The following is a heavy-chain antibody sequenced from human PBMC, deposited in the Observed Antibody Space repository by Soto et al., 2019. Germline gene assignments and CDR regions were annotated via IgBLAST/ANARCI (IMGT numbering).Heavy chain of an antibody. CDR1: GFTFSSYG. CDR2: ISYGLSNK. V-gene: IGHV3-30*03. Sequence: GGSLRLSCAASGFTFSSYGMHWVRQAPVNGLEFVAVISYGLSNKYYADAVKGRFTISRDKSKNSLYLQMNSLRAEDTAVYYCEIPPQGFSEWFFDYWGQGTLVTVSS. CDR3: EIPPQGFSEWFFDY. J-gene: IGHJ4*02. D-gene: IGHD3-3*01.